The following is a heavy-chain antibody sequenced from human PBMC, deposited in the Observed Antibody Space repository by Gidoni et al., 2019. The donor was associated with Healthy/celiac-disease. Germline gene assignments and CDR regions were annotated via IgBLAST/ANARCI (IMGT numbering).Heavy chain of an antibody. J-gene: IGHJ3*02. Sequence: DVQLLESGGGLVQPGGSLRLSCAPSGFTVSSNYMSGVRQAPGKGLEWVSVIYSGGSTYYADSVKGRFTISRDNSKNTLYLQMNSLRAEDTAVYYCARDKPQFDIWGQGTMVTVSS. CDR2: IYSGGST. V-gene: IGHV3-66*02. CDR1: GFTVSSNY. CDR3: ARDKPQFDI.